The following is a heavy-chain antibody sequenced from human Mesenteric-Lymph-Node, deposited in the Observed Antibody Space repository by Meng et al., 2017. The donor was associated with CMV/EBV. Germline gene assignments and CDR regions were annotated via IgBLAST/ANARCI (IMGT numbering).Heavy chain of an antibody. CDR1: GGSFSGYY. CDR3: ARGSDIPVNNY. Sequence: QVQLQQWGAGLLKPSETPSLTCAVYGGSFSGYYWSWIRQPPGKGLEWIGEINHSGVPNYNPSLKSRVTISLDRSKNQFSLKLSSVTAEDTAVYYCARGSDIPVNNYWGQGTLVTVS. D-gene: IGHD2-15*01. J-gene: IGHJ4*02. V-gene: IGHV4-34*01. CDR2: INHSGVP.